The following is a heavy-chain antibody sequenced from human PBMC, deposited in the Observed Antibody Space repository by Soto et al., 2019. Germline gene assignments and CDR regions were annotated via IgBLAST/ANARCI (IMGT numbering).Heavy chain of an antibody. V-gene: IGHV1-24*01. CDR3: ATDPGYCISTSCPNVG. D-gene: IGHD2-2*01. J-gene: IGHJ4*02. CDR1: GYTLTELS. Sequence: ASVKVSCKVSGYTLTELSMHWVRQAPGKGLEWMGGFDPEDGETIYAQKFQGRVTMTEDTSTDTAYMELSSLRSEDTAVYYCATDPGYCISTSCPNVGWGQGTLVTSPQ. CDR2: FDPEDGET.